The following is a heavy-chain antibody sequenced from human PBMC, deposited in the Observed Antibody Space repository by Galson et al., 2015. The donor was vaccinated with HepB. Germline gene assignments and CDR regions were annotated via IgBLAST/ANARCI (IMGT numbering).Heavy chain of an antibody. CDR2: MSYDGKKK. J-gene: IGHJ4*02. V-gene: IGHV3-30*04. Sequence: SLRLSCAASGFTFTGLPIHWVRQAPGKGLEWLPFMSYDGKKKFYADSVKGRFTVSRDNSKNTLYLQMTSLRPEDTAVYYCARTGSSMNSPFEFWGQGTLVTVSS. CDR3: ARTGSSMNSPFEF. CDR1: GFTFTGLP. D-gene: IGHD2/OR15-2a*01.